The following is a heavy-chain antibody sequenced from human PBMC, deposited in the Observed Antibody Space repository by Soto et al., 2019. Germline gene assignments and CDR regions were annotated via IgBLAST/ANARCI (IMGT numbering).Heavy chain of an antibody. V-gene: IGHV1-3*05. CDR2: INAGNGNT. CDR3: ARGGPPIDY. D-gene: IGHD3-10*01. CDR1: GYTFSSYA. J-gene: IGHJ4*02. Sequence: QVQLVQSGAEEKKPGASVKVSCKASGYTFSSYAMHWVRQAPGQRLEWMGWINAGNGNTKYSQKFQGRVTITRDTSASIAYMELSRLRSEDTAVYYCARGGPPIDYWGQGTLVTVSS.